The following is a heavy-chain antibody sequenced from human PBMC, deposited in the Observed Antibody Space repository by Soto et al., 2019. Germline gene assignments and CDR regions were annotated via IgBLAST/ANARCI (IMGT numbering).Heavy chain of an antibody. CDR2: LHSGGDT. CDR1: GIPVSSNY. V-gene: IGHV3-53*04. D-gene: IGHD3-10*01. Sequence: ESGGGLVQPGGSLRLSCVASGIPVSSNYMTWVRQAPGTGLEWVSVLHSGGDTYYANSVKGRFTISRHDSTNTLFLQMNSLTAEDTAVYYCARDGPYYYASRMDVWGQGTTVTVSS. J-gene: IGHJ6*02. CDR3: ARDGPYYYASRMDV.